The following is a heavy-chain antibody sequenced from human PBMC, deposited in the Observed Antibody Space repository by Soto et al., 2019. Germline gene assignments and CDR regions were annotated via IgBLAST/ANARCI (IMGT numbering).Heavy chain of an antibody. D-gene: IGHD5-12*01. CDR2: IIPIFGTA. CDR3: ARDGDSGYGGSLSLDY. CDR1: GGTFSSYA. V-gene: IGHV1-69*13. J-gene: IGHJ4*02. Sequence: SVKVSCKASGGTFSSYAISWVRQAPGQGLEWMGGIIPIFGTANYAQKFQGRVTITADESTSTAYMELSSLRSEDTAVYYCARDGDSGYGGSLSLDYWGQGTLVTVSS.